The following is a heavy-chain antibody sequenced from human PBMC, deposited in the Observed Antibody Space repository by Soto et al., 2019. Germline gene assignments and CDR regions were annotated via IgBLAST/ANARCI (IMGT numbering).Heavy chain of an antibody. CDR2: ISSSSSYI. J-gene: IGHJ4*02. V-gene: IGHV3-21*01. CDR3: ATEIDSGYAAFYDY. CDR1: GFTFSSYS. D-gene: IGHD5-12*01. Sequence: EVQLVESGGGLVKPGGSLRLSCAASGFTFSSYSMNWVRQAPGKGLEWVSSISSSSSYIYYADSVKGRFTISRDNAKNPLYLQMNSLRAEDTAVYSCATEIDSGYAAFYDYWGQGTLVTVSS.